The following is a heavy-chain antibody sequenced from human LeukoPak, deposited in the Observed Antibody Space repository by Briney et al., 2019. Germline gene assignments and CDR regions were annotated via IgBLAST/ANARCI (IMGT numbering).Heavy chain of an antibody. CDR1: GGSISSYY. J-gene: IGHJ3*02. CDR3: ARPQAKDDAFDI. Sequence: PSETLSLTCTVSGGSISSYYWSWIRQPPGKGLEWIGYIYYSGSTNYNPSLKSRVTISVDTSKNQFSLKLSSVTAADTAVYYCARPQAKDDAFDIWGQGTMVTVSS. V-gene: IGHV4-59*08. CDR2: IYYSGST.